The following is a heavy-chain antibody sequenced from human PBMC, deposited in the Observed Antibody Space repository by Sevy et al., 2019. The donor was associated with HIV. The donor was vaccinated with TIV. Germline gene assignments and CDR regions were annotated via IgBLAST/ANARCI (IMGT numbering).Heavy chain of an antibody. CDR1: GYSFTSYN. CDR3: ARSHRTGSDLYAHFFDY. D-gene: IGHD3-9*01. CDR2: INTGNCNT. J-gene: IGHJ4*02. V-gene: IGHV1-3*04. Sequence: ASVKVSCKASGYSFTSYNIHWVRQAPGQRLEWMGWINTGNCNTRSSQKFQGRVTFTRDTSTNTAYMELSSLTSEDTAVYFCARSHRTGSDLYAHFFDYWGQGTLVTVSS.